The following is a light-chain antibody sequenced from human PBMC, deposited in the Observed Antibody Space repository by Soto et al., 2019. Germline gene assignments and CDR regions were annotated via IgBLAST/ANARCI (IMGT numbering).Light chain of an antibody. CDR1: QSVSNW. CDR2: AAS. Sequence: DIQLTQSPSTLSASVGERVTITCRASQSVSNWLAWYQQKPGKSPKILIYAASSLPSGVPSRFSGSGSGTDFTLTISSLQPGDFSTYYCQQSYSTPRTFGQGTKVDIK. J-gene: IGKJ1*01. V-gene: IGKV1-39*01. CDR3: QQSYSTPRT.